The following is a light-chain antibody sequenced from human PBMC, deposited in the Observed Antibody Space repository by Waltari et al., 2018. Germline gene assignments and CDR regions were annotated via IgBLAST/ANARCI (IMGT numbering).Light chain of an antibody. CDR1: ALGNKY. Sequence: SFALTQAPSLSVSPGQTATIACSGDALGNKYVCWYQQKPGQSPVLVIFEDEKRPSGILERFSASNSGNTALLTITGVQALDEAAYYCQTWDTNTVVFGGGTKLTVL. CDR3: QTWDTNTVV. V-gene: IGLV3-1*01. CDR2: EDE. J-gene: IGLJ2*01.